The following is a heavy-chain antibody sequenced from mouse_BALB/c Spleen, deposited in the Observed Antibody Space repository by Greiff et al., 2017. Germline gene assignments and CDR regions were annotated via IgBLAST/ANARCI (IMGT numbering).Heavy chain of an antibody. D-gene: IGHD2-3*01. J-gene: IGHJ2*01. CDR3: ARWGDGPY. CDR2: IYPGDGDT. CDR1: GYTFTSYW. V-gene: IGHV1-87*01. Sequence: QVQLQQSGAELARPGASVKLSCKASGYTFTSYWMQWVKQRPGQGLEWIGAIYPGDGDTRYTQKFKGKATLTADKSSSTAYMQLSSLASEDSAVYYCARWGDGPYWGQGTTLTVSS.